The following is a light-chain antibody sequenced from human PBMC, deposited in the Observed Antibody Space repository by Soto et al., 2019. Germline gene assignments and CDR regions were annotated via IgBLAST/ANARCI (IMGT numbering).Light chain of an antibody. J-gene: IGKJ3*01. CDR2: WAS. CDR1: QSVLYSSNNKNY. Sequence: DIVMTQSPDSLAVSLGERATINCKSSQSVLYSSNNKNYLAWYQQKPGQPPKLLIYWASTRESGVPDRFGGSGSGTDFTLTISSLQAEDVAVYYCQQYYGTPFTFGPGTKVDIK. CDR3: QQYYGTPFT. V-gene: IGKV4-1*01.